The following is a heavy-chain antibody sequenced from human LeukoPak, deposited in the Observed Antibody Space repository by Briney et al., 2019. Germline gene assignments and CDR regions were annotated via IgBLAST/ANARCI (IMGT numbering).Heavy chain of an antibody. CDR3: ARDSTYYYGSGSYNDAFDI. J-gene: IGHJ3*02. CDR2: INPSGGST. V-gene: IGHV1-46*01. Sequence: ASVKVSCKASGYTFTSYYMHWVRQAPGQGLEWMGIINPSGGSTSYAQKFQGRVTMTRDMSTSTVYMELSSLRSEDTAVYYCARDSTYYYGSGSYNDAFDIWGQETMVTVSS. CDR1: GYTFTSYY. D-gene: IGHD3-10*01.